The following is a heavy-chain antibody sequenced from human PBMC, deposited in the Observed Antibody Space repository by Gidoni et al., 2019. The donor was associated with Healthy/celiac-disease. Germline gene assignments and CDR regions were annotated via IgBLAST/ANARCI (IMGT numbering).Heavy chain of an antibody. CDR3: ARERTSLRRGLLYGMDV. CDR1: GFTFSSYG. Sequence: QVPLVESGGGVVQPGRSLRLSCAASGFTFSSYGMHWVRQAPGKGLEWVAVIWYDGSNKYYADSVKGRFTISRDKSKNTLYLQMNSLRAEDTAVYYCARERTSLRRGLLYGMDVWGQGTTVTVSS. V-gene: IGHV3-33*01. D-gene: IGHD2-8*01. CDR2: IWYDGSNK. J-gene: IGHJ6*02.